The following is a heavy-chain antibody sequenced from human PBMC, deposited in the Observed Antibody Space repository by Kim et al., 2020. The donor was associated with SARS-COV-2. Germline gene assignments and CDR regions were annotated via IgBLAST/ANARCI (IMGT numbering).Heavy chain of an antibody. V-gene: IGHV4-34*01. CDR2: INHSGST. Sequence: SETLSLTCAVYGGSFSGYYWSWIRQPPGKGLEWIGEINHSGSTNYNPSLKSRVTISVDTSKNQFSLKLSSVTAADTAVYYCARGEIVVVTAMVTYYYYYCLDVWGKGTTVTVSS. CDR3: ARGEIVVVTAMVTYYYYYCLDV. CDR1: GGSFSGYY. D-gene: IGHD2-21*02. J-gene: IGHJ6*03.